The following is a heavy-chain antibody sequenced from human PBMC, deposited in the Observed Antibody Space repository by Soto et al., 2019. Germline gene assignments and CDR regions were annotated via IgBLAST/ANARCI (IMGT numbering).Heavy chain of an antibody. D-gene: IGHD2-2*02. J-gene: IGHJ4*02. Sequence: QLQLQESGSGLVKPSQTLSLTCAVSGGSISSGGYSWSWIRPPPGKGLEWIGYIYHSGSTYYNPSLKSRVTISVDRSKNQFSLKLSSVTAADTAVYYCASSDTPYYFDYWGQGTLVTVSS. CDR2: IYHSGST. V-gene: IGHV4-30-2*01. CDR1: GGSISSGGYS. CDR3: ASSDTPYYFDY.